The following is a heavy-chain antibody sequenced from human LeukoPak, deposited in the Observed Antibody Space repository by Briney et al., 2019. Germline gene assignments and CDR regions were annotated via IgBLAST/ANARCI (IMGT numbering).Heavy chain of an antibody. D-gene: IGHD1-7*01. CDR2: MNPNSGNT. Sequence: ASVKVSCKASGYTFTSYDINWVRQATGQGLEWMGWMNPNSGNTGYAQKFQGRVIITRNTSISTAYMDLSSLRSEDTAVYYCARRAWNYVRYYYYMDVWGKGTTVTVSS. CDR3: ARRAWNYVRYYYYMDV. CDR1: GYTFTSYD. J-gene: IGHJ6*03. V-gene: IGHV1-8*03.